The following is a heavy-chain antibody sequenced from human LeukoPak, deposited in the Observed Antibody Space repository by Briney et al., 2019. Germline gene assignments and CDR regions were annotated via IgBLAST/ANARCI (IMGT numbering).Heavy chain of an antibody. CDR2: ISSSSSYI. CDR3: ARGFYCSGSSCYIDY. J-gene: IGHJ4*02. D-gene: IGHD2-2*02. Sequence: GGSLRLSCAASEFTFSSYSMNRVRQAPGKGLEWVSSISSSSSYIYYTDSVKGRFTISRDNAKKSLYLQLNSLTAEDTAVYYCARGFYCSGSSCYIDYWGQGALVTVSS. V-gene: IGHV3-21*01. CDR1: EFTFSSYS.